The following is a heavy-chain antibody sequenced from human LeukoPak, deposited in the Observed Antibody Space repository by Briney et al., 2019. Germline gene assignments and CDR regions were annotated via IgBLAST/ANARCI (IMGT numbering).Heavy chain of an antibody. J-gene: IGHJ4*02. CDR1: GGSISSGSYY. CDR2: IYTSGST. Sequence: SQTLSLTCTVSGGSISSGSYYWSWIRQPAGKGLEWIGRIYTSGSTNYNPSLKSRVTISVDTSKSQFPLKLSSVTAADTAVYYCASFLAGASYFDYWGQGTLVTVSS. CDR3: ASFLAGASYFDY. V-gene: IGHV4-61*02. D-gene: IGHD1-26*01.